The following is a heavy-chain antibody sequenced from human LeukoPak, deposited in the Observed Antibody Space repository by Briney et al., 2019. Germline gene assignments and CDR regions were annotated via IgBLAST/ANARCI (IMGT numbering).Heavy chain of an antibody. CDR2: IHYSGST. V-gene: IGHV4-59*01. Sequence: SETLSLTCTVSGGSINSYYWSWIRQPPGRGPEWVGSIHYSGSTSYNPSLRSRVTISVDKSKNQFFLKLGSVTATDTAVYYCARRLHSSSWSSYFDYWGQETLVTVSS. CDR3: ARRLHSSSWSSYFDY. J-gene: IGHJ4*02. CDR1: GGSINSYY. D-gene: IGHD6-13*01.